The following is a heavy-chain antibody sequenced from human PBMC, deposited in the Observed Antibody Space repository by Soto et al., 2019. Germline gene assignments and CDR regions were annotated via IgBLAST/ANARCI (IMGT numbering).Heavy chain of an antibody. CDR2: IRYDGSNK. V-gene: IGHV3-33*01. CDR1: GFTFSSYD. J-gene: IGHJ4*02. Sequence: QVQLVESGGGVVQPGRSLRLSCAASGFTFSSYDMHWVRQTPGKGLEWVAVIRYDGSNKYYGDSVKGRFIISRDNSKNTVYLQMNSLRAGDTAVYYCATDRGDYNSSPDYWGQGTLFTVSS. D-gene: IGHD3-10*01. CDR3: ATDRGDYNSSPDY.